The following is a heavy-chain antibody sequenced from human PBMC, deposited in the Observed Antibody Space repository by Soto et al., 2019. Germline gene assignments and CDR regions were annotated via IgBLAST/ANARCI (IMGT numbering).Heavy chain of an antibody. D-gene: IGHD3-3*01. J-gene: IGHJ6*02. CDR1: GGTFSSYA. CDR3: ARYGHYDFWRGQATTNYYGMDV. CDR2: IIPIFGTA. Sequence: ASVKVSCKASGGTFSSYAISWVRQAPGQGLEWMGGIIPIFGTANYAQKFQGRVTITADESTSTAYMELSSLRSEDTAVYYCARYGHYDFWRGQATTNYYGMDVWGQGTTVTVSS. V-gene: IGHV1-69*13.